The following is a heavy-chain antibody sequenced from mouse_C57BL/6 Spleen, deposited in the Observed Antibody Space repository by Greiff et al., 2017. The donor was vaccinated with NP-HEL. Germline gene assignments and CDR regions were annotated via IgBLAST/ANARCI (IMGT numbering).Heavy chain of an antibody. D-gene: IGHD1-1*01. V-gene: IGHV1-64*01. J-gene: IGHJ2*01. CDR3: ARTSPSYGSSYDYFDY. CDR1: GYTFTSYW. CDR2: IHPNSGST. Sequence: QVQLQQPGAELVKPGASVKLSCKASGYTFTSYWMHWVKQRPGQGLEWIGMIHPNSGSTNYNEKFKSKATLTVDKSSSTAYMQLSSLTSEDSAVYYCARTSPSYGSSYDYFDYWGQGTTLTVSS.